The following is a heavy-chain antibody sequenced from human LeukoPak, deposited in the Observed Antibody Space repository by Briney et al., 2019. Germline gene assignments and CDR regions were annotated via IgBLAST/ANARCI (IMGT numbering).Heavy chain of an antibody. CDR2: IYPGDSDT. Sequence: PGESLQISCKGSGYIFTSYWIGWVRQLPGKGLEWMGIIYPGDSDTRYSPSFQGQVTISADKSISTAYPQWSSLKASDTAMYYCARRNDILTGYTDYWGQGTLVTVSS. D-gene: IGHD3-9*01. CDR3: ARRNDILTGYTDY. CDR1: GYIFTSYW. V-gene: IGHV5-51*01. J-gene: IGHJ4*02.